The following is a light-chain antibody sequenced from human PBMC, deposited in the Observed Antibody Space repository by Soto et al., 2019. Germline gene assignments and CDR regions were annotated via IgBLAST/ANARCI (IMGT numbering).Light chain of an antibody. J-gene: IGLJ1*01. V-gene: IGLV2-23*02. CDR2: EVS. CDR1: SSDVGSYNP. Sequence: QSVLTQPASVSGSPGQSITISCTGTSSDVGSYNPVSWYQQHPGKAPKLMIYEVSKRPSGVSNRFSGSKSGNTASLTISGLQAEDEADYYCCSYAGSSTSLYVFGTGTKLTVL. CDR3: CSYAGSSTSLYV.